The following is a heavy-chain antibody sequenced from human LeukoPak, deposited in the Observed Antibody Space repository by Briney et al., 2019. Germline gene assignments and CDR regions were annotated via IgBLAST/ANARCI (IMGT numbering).Heavy chain of an antibody. J-gene: IGHJ6*04. D-gene: IGHD5-24*01. CDR3: ARDGPGDGYILYGMDV. V-gene: IGHV3-23*01. Sequence: GGSLRLSCAASGFTFSSYAMSWVRQAPGKGLEWVSAISGSGGSTYYADSVKGRFTISRDNSKNTLYLQMNSLRAEDTAVYYCARDGPGDGYILYGMDVWGKGTTVTVSS. CDR2: ISGSGGST. CDR1: GFTFSSYA.